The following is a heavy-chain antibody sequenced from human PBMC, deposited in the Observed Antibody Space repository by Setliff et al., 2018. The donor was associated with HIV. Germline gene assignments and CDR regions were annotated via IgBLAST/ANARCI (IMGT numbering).Heavy chain of an antibody. Sequence: GGSLRLSCAASGFTFSNYAMNWVRQAPGKGLEWVSTISGSGGLTFYADSVKGRFTISRDNSKNTLYLQINSLRAEDTAVYYCAKDARWNYVGFDYWGQGTLVTVSS. V-gene: IGHV3-23*01. CDR3: AKDARWNYVGFDY. CDR2: ISGSGGLT. J-gene: IGHJ4*02. CDR1: GFTFSNYA. D-gene: IGHD1-7*01.